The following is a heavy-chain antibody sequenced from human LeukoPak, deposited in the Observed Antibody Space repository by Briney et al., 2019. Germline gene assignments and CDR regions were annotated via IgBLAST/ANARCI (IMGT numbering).Heavy chain of an antibody. V-gene: IGHV3-21*01. CDR2: ISSSSDYI. Sequence: GGSLRLSCAASGFTFSTYLMNWVRQAPGKGLEWVSSISSSSDYIYYVDSVKGRFTISRDNAKNSLFLQMNSLRAEDTAVYFCARGNIKFDYWGRGTLVTVPS. CDR1: GFTFSTYL. J-gene: IGHJ4*02. CDR3: ARGNIKFDY.